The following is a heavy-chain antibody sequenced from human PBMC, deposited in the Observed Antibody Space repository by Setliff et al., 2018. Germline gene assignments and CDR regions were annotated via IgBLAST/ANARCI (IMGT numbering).Heavy chain of an antibody. V-gene: IGHV1-2*02. CDR1: GYTFAGYY. D-gene: IGHD3-10*02. CDR2: INPNTGET. Sequence: GASVKVSCKASGYTFAGYYLHWVRQAPGQGLQWMGWINPNTGETDYAPRFQGRVTMTRDTSLSTAYMEVRSLRSDDTAVYYCARVLFGDLFSWFDPWGQGTQVTVSS. J-gene: IGHJ5*02. CDR3: ARVLFGDLFSWFDP.